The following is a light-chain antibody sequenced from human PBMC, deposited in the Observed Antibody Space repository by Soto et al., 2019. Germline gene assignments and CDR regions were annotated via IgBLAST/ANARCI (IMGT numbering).Light chain of an antibody. Sequence: DIQMTQSPSTLSASVGDRVTITCRASQSISSWLAWYQQKPGKAPKLLIYKASSLESGVPSRFSGSGSGTEFTLTISSLQPDDFAIYYCQQYNSYFWTFGQGTKVESK. J-gene: IGKJ1*01. CDR3: QQYNSYFWT. CDR2: KAS. V-gene: IGKV1-5*03. CDR1: QSISSW.